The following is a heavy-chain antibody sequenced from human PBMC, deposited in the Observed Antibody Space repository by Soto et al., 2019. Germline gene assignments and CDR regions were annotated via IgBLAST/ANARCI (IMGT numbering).Heavy chain of an antibody. D-gene: IGHD2-21*02. CDR1: GYTFTGYY. J-gene: IGHJ5*02. CDR2: INPNSGGT. Sequence: ASVKVSCKASGYTFTGYYMHWVRQAPGQGLEWMGWINPNSGGTNYAQKFQGRVTMTRDTSISTAYMELSRLRSDDTAVYYCARSPRHIVVVTAIDWFDPWGQGTLVTVSS. V-gene: IGHV1-2*02. CDR3: ARSPRHIVVVTAIDWFDP.